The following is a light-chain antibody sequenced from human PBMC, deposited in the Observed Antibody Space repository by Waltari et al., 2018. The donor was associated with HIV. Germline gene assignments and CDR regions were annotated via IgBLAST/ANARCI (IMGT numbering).Light chain of an antibody. CDR3: SSYGGSSNWL. CDR1: SSDIGNYNL. J-gene: IGLJ2*01. CDR2: EGI. V-gene: IGLV2-23*01. Sequence: QSALTQPAYVSGSPGQSITISCTGTSSDIGNYNLVSWYKQHPGKAPKLIIYEGIKRPSGVSNRISGSKSANTASLTISGLQAEDEADYFCSSYGGSSNWLFGGGTKLTVL.